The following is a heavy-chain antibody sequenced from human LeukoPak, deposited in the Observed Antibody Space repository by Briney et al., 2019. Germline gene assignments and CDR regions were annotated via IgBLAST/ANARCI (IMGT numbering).Heavy chain of an antibody. CDR3: ARRDYGVPFDP. V-gene: IGHV4-39*01. Sequence: PSETLSLTCTVSGGSISSSSHYWGWIRQPPGEGLEWIGSIYSSGNTFYNSSLKSRVTISADTSKNQFSLRLSSVTAADTAVYYCARRDYGVPFDPWGQGALVTVSS. J-gene: IGHJ5*02. CDR1: GGSISSSSHY. CDR2: IYSSGNT. D-gene: IGHD4-17*01.